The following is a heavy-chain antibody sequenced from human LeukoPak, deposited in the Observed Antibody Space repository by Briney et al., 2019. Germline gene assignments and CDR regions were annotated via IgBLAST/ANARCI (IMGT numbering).Heavy chain of an antibody. CDR1: GGTFSSYA. Sequence: ASVKVSCKASGGTFSSYAISWVRQAPGQGLEWMGRIIPILGIANYAQKFQGRVTITADKSTSTAYMELSSLRSEDTAVYYCARRSPHYYDSSGYFNAFDIWGQGTMVTVSS. D-gene: IGHD3-22*01. V-gene: IGHV1-69*04. CDR2: IIPILGIA. J-gene: IGHJ3*02. CDR3: ARRSPHYYDSSGYFNAFDI.